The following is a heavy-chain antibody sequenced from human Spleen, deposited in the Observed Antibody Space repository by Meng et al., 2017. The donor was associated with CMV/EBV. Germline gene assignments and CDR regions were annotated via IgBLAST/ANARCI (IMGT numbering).Heavy chain of an antibody. D-gene: IGHD3-3*01. CDR3: ARDLIYDFWSGMGPPSGMDV. J-gene: IGHJ6*02. V-gene: IGHV3-30*02. CDR2: IRYDGSNK. Sequence: GGSLRLSCAASGFTFSSYGMHWVRQAPGKGLEWVAFIRYDGSNKYYADSVKGRFTISRDNSKNTLYLQMNSLRAEDTAVYYCARDLIYDFWSGMGPPSGMDVWSQGTTVTVSS. CDR1: GFTFSSYG.